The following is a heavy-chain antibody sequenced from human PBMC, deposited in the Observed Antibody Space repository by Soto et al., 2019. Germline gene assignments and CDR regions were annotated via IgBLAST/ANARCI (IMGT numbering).Heavy chain of an antibody. CDR1: GFTFSSYA. Sequence: EVQLLESGGGLVQPGGSLRLSCAASGFTFSSYAMSWVRQAPGKGLEWVSAISGSGGSTYYADSVKGRFTISRDISKNTLYLQMNSLRAEDTAVYYCAKGSLSSSWYTDYYYYGMDVWGQGTTVTVSS. J-gene: IGHJ6*02. CDR3: AKGSLSSSWYTDYYYYGMDV. V-gene: IGHV3-23*01. CDR2: ISGSGGST. D-gene: IGHD6-13*01.